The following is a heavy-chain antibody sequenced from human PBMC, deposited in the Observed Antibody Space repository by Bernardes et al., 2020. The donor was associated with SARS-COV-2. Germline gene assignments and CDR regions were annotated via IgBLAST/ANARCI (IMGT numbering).Heavy chain of an antibody. V-gene: IGHV4-59*01. CDR3: ARVSIGARPAFDI. J-gene: IGHJ3*02. Sequence: SETLSLTCTVSGGSISGYYWSWIRQPPGKGLESIGYIFYSGSTNSNPSLKSRVTISADTSKNQLSLKLSSVTAADTAVYYCARVSIGARPAFDIWGQGTMVTVSS. D-gene: IGHD6-6*01. CDR2: IFYSGST. CDR1: GGSISGYY.